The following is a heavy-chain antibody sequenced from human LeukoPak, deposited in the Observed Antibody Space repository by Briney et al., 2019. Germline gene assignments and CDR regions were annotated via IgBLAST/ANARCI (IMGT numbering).Heavy chain of an antibody. V-gene: IGHV4-59*01. D-gene: IGHD4-23*01. CDR1: GGSISSFY. Sequence: SETLSLTCTVSGGSISSFYWIWIRQPPGKALEWIGCIYYSGSTNYNPSLKGRVALSVDTSKNQFSLKLSSVTAADTALYYCARVSNDFSGNGAFDIWGQGTMVTVSS. CDR3: ARVSNDFSGNGAFDI. J-gene: IGHJ3*02. CDR2: IYYSGST.